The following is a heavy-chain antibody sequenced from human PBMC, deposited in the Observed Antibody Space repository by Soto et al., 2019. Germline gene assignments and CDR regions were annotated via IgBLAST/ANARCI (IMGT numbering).Heavy chain of an antibody. CDR2: TYYRSKWFN. CDR1: GDRVSSNSAA. CDR3: VRGSLCLVFPDYYYVMAV. Sequence: SQTLSLTCAISGDRVSSNSAAWNWIRQSPSRGLEWLGRTYYRSKWFNDYAMSVKSRISISADTSENHFSLHLNSVTPDDTAVYYCVRGSLCLVFPDYYYVMAVCGQRTTVTV. V-gene: IGHV6-1*01. D-gene: IGHD6-19*01. J-gene: IGHJ6*02.